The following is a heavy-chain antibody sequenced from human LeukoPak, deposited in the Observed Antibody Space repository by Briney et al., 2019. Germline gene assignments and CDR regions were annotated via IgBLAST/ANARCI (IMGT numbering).Heavy chain of an antibody. CDR2: ISGSGGST. CDR1: GFTFSSYA. J-gene: IGHJ4*02. Sequence: TGGSLRLSCAASGFTFSSYAMSWVRQAPGKGLEWVSAISGSGGSTYYADSVKGRFTISRDNSKNTLYLQMNSLRADDTAVYYCARRVYSSSWYYFDYWGQGTLVTVSS. D-gene: IGHD6-13*01. V-gene: IGHV3-23*01. CDR3: ARRVYSSSWYYFDY.